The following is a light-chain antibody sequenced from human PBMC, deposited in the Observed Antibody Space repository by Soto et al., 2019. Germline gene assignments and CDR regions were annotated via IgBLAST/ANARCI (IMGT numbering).Light chain of an antibody. J-gene: IGKJ5*01. CDR1: QSVSSSY. V-gene: IGKV3-20*01. CDR3: QHFGGTTFT. CDR2: GAS. Sequence: EIVLTQSPGTLSLSPGEGSTLSWRASQSVSSSYIAWYQQRPGQTPSLLIYGASTRATGIPDRFSGSGSGTHFTLTISRLEPGDFAVYYCQHFGGTTFTFGQGTRLEIK.